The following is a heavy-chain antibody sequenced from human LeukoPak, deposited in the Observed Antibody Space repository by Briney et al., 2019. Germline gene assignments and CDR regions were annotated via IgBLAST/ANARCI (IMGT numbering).Heavy chain of an antibody. CDR3: ARGPTHYYFDY. D-gene: IGHD4-11*01. Sequence: PSETLSLTCTVSGGSISSSSYYWGWIRQPPGKGLEWIGHIYYTGNTNSNPSLKSRVTISVDSSKNQFSLKLSSVTAADTAVYYCARGPTHYYFDYWGQGTLVTVSS. J-gene: IGHJ4*02. CDR1: GGSISSSSYY. V-gene: IGHV4-61*05. CDR2: IYYTGNT.